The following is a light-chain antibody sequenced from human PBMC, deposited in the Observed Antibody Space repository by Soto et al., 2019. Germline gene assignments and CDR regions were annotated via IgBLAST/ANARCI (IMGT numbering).Light chain of an antibody. CDR3: SSYTSSSTPLV. CDR2: DVT. CDR1: SSDVGGYNY. J-gene: IGLJ3*02. V-gene: IGLV2-14*01. Sequence: QSVLTQHASVSGSPGQSITISCTGTSSDVGGYNYVSWYQQHPGKAPKLMIYDVTNRPSGVSNRFSGSKSGNTASLTISGLQAEDEADYYCSSYTSSSTPLVFGGGTKVTVL.